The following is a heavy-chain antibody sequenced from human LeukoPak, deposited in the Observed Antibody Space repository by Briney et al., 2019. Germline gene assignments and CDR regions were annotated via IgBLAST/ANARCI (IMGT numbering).Heavy chain of an antibody. CDR2: ISSSGST. CDR3: ARVSYDSSGYYYVGY. D-gene: IGHD3-22*01. V-gene: IGHV4-61*02. CDR1: GDSISSGDYY. J-gene: IGHJ4*02. Sequence: SETLSLTCTVSGDSISSGDYYWSWIRQPAGKGLEWIGRISSSGSTNYNPSLKSRVTISVDTSKNQFSLKLSSVTAADTAVYYCARVSYDSSGYYYVGYWGQGTLVTVSS.